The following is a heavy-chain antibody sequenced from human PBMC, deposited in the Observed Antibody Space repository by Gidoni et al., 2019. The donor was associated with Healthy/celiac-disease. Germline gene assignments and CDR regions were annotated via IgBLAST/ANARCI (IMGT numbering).Heavy chain of an antibody. V-gene: IGHV3-23*01. Sequence: EVQLLESGGGLVQPGGSLRLSCAASGFTFSSYAVSWVRQAPGKGLEWVSAISGSGGSTYYADSVKGRFTISRDNSKNTLYLQMNSLRAEDTAVYYCAKDYYDSSGENPVRPYWYFDLWGRGTLVTVSS. D-gene: IGHD3-22*01. CDR3: AKDYYDSSGENPVRPYWYFDL. CDR2: ISGSGGST. J-gene: IGHJ2*01. CDR1: GFTFSSYA.